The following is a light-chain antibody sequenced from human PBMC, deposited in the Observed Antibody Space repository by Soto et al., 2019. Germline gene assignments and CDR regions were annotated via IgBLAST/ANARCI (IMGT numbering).Light chain of an antibody. CDR2: SAT. Sequence: EVVMTQSPSTLSVSPGERATLSCRASQTVRDNLGWYQQKPGQPPRLLIFSATTRATGVPARFSGSGSGTEFTLTISSLQSEDFAVYYCQQYNNCPLTFGGGTKVEIK. J-gene: IGKJ4*01. CDR3: QQYNNCPLT. CDR1: QTVRDN. V-gene: IGKV3-15*01.